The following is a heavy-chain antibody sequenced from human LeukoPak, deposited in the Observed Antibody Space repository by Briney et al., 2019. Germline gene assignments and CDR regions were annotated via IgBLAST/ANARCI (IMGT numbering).Heavy chain of an antibody. J-gene: IGHJ4*02. CDR1: GFTFGSYS. Sequence: GGSLRLSCAASGFTFGSYSMSWVRQAPGKGLEWVANIKQDGSEKYYVDSVKGRFTISRDNSKNTMYLQMNNLREEDTAVYNCTRDPILGAPDYFDYWGQGTLVTVSS. CDR3: TRDPILGAPDYFDY. V-gene: IGHV3-7*01. CDR2: IKQDGSEK. D-gene: IGHD1-26*01.